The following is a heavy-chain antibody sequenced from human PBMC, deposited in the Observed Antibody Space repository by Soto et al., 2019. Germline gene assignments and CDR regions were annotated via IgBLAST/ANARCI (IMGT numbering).Heavy chain of an antibody. CDR3: ARVIWCGHRPSYL. V-gene: IGHV3-48*02. CDR2: ISSSSSTI. D-gene: IGHD3-3*01. CDR1: GFTFSSNS. Sequence: EVQVVESGGGLVQPGGSLRLSCAASGFTFSSNSMNWVRQAPGKGLEWISYISSSSSTIYADSVKGRLTFSRHNAKSSLYLQTNRLSDEDAAVHYSARVIWCGHRPSYLWGQGTQVTAS. J-gene: IGHJ4*02.